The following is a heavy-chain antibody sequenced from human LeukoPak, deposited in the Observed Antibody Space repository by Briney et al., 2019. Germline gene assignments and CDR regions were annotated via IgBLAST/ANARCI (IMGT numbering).Heavy chain of an antibody. CDR1: GFSMSVYW. CDR3: ARDWGAYYHFFDY. Sequence: GGSLRLSCEASGFSMSVYWMSWVRQAPGKGLEWVGNIKQDGSERNYVDSVKGRFTISRDNAKKALYLQMNSLRAEDTAVYYCARDWGAYYHFFDYWGQGTLVTVSS. D-gene: IGHD3-22*01. CDR2: IKQDGSER. V-gene: IGHV3-7*01. J-gene: IGHJ4*02.